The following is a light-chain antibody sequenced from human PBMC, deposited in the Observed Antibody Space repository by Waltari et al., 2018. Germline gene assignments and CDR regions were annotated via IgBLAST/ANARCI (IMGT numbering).Light chain of an antibody. CDR3: QQYNSYPLT. CDR2: KAS. V-gene: IGKV1-5*03. CDR1: QSISSW. Sequence: DIQMTQSPSTLSASGGDRVTITCRARQSISSWLAWYPQKPGKDPKRLIYKASSVESGVPSRFSGSGSGTEFTLTISSLQPDDFATYYCQQYNSYPLTFGGGTKVEIK. J-gene: IGKJ4*01.